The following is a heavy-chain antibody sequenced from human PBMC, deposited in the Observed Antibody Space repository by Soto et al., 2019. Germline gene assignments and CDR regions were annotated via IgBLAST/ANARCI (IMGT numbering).Heavy chain of an antibody. CDR2: IYYSGST. CDR1: GGSISSSSYY. D-gene: IGHD2-8*01. Sequence: PSETLSLTCTVSGGSISSSSYYWGWIRQPPGKGLELIGSIYYSGSTYYNPSLKSRVTISVDTSKNQFSLKLSSVTAADTAVYYCARWGDYCTNGVCEIPGDAFDIWGQGTMVTVSS. J-gene: IGHJ3*02. V-gene: IGHV4-39*01. CDR3: ARWGDYCTNGVCEIPGDAFDI.